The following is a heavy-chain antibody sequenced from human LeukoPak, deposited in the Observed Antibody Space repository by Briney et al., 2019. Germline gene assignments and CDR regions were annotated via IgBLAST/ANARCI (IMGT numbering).Heavy chain of an antibody. CDR3: AGGPYYDSSGYLPNYYGMDV. V-gene: IGHV3-30*03. CDR2: ISDDGERK. CDR1: GFTFSNYY. Sequence: PGGSLRLSCVASGFTFSNYYMHWVRQAPGKGLEWVAIISDDGERKFYADSVRGRITISRDKSKNTLYLQMNSLRAEDTAVYYCAGGPYYDSSGYLPNYYGMDVWGQGTTVTVSS. D-gene: IGHD3-22*01. J-gene: IGHJ6*02.